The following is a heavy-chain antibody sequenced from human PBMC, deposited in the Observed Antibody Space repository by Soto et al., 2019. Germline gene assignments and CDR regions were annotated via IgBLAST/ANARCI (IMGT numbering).Heavy chain of an antibody. V-gene: IGHV3-15*01. J-gene: IGHJ4*02. CDR1: GFTFSNAW. CDR2: IKSKTDGGTT. D-gene: IGHD6-19*01. Sequence: RGSLRLSCSASGFTFSNAWMSWVRQAPGKGLEWVGRIKSKTDGGTTDYAAPVKGRFTISRDDSKNTLYLQMNSLKTEDTAVYYCITEFSIALANGGYWGQGTLVTVSS. CDR3: ITEFSIALANGGY.